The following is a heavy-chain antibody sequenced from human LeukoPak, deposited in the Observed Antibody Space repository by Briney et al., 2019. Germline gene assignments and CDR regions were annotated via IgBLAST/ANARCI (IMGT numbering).Heavy chain of an antibody. V-gene: IGHV3-23*01. CDR2: FSGGGDS. J-gene: IGHJ4*02. CDR3: AKEVDRHFDLKY. Sequence: GGSLILSCAASGFTSGIYAMSWVRQAPGKGLEWVSAFSGGGDSFYADSVKGRFTTSRDTSNKILYLRMSSLRAEDTAVYYCAKEVDRHFDLKYWGQGALVTVSS. D-gene: IGHD3-22*01. CDR1: GFTSGIYA.